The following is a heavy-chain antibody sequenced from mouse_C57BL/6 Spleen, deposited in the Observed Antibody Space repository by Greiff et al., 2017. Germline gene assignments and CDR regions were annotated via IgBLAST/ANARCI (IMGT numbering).Heavy chain of an antibody. CDR2: IDPETGGT. J-gene: IGHJ3*01. CDR1: GYTFTDYE. V-gene: IGHV1-15*01. Sequence: QVQLKESGAELVRPGASVTLSCKASGYTFTDYEMHWVKQTPVHGLEWIGAIDPETGGTAYNQKFKGKAILTADKSSSTAYMELRSLTSEDSAVYYCTRAYGYDVPWFAYWGQGTLVTVSA. CDR3: TRAYGYDVPWFAY. D-gene: IGHD2-2*01.